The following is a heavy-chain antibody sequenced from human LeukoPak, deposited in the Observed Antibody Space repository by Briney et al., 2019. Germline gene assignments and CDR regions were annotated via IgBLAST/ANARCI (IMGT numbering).Heavy chain of an antibody. D-gene: IGHD1-7*01. J-gene: IGHJ4*02. Sequence: PGGSLRLSCAASGFTFSTYSMMWVRQAPGKGLEWVSAISGDSTWIYYADSVKGRFTISRDNAKKSLYLQMNSLRAEDTAVYYCARTTGTTRGTDYWGQGTLVTVSS. CDR3: ARTTGTTRGTDY. CDR1: GFTFSTYS. CDR2: ISGDSTWI. V-gene: IGHV3-21*01.